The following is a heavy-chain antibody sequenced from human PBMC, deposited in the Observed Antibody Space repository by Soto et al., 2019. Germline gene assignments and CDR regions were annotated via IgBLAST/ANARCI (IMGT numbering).Heavy chain of an antibody. CDR2: ISYDGSNK. D-gene: IGHD6-13*01. CDR3: ARGSIAAAGTPYYYGMDV. Sequence: GGSLRLSCAASGFTFSSYAMHWVRQAPGKGLEWVAVISYDGSNKYYADSVKGRFTISRDNSKNTLYLQMNSLRAEDTAVYYCARGSIAAAGTPYYYGMDVWGQGTTVTVS. V-gene: IGHV3-30-3*01. J-gene: IGHJ6*02. CDR1: GFTFSSYA.